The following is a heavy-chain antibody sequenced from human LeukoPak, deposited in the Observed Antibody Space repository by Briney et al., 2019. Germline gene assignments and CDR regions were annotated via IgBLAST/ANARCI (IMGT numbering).Heavy chain of an antibody. V-gene: IGHV4-39*01. CDR3: ARVHYGSGSLYYYYYYMDV. CDR2: IYYGGST. CDR1: GGSISRSRYY. J-gene: IGHJ6*03. D-gene: IGHD3-10*01. Sequence: SETLSLTCTVSGGSISRSRYYWGWIRQPPGKGLEWIGSIYYGGSTYYSPSLKSRVTISVDTSKNQFSRKLTSVTAADTAVYYCARVHYGSGSLYYYYYYMDVWGKGTTVTISS.